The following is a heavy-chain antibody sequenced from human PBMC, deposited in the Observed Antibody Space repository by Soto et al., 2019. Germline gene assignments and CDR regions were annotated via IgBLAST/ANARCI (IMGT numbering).Heavy chain of an antibody. J-gene: IGHJ4*02. CDR1: GGSISSSSYY. D-gene: IGHD5-12*01. CDR3: ARRGSSLATSHFHY. CDR2: IFYTGGT. V-gene: IGHV4-39*01. Sequence: PSETLSLTCSVSGGSISSSSYYWDWIRQPPGKGLEWIGSIFYTGGTYYNQSLKSRVTISVDTSKNQFYLKLSSVTVADSAVYFCARRGSSLATSHFHYWGQGTLVTVSS.